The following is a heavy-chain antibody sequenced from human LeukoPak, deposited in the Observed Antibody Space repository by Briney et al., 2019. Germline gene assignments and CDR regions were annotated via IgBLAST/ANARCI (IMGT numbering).Heavy chain of an antibody. D-gene: IGHD2-15*01. V-gene: IGHV3-49*04. Sequence: GGSLRLSCTASGFSFCEFAVTWVRQARGRGLEWVGFIRSKGYVGTPEYAACVKGRVRIQRDDYKRVAYLQLNSLKTEDTAVYYCSTPDKPLGYCSGGSCSLGCSWGKGTTVTISS. CDR1: GFSFCEFA. CDR3: STPDKPLGYCSGGSCSLGCS. CDR2: IRSKGYVGTP. J-gene: IGHJ6*04.